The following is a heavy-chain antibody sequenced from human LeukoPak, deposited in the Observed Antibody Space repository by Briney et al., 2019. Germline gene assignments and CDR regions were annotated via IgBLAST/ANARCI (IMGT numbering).Heavy chain of an antibody. V-gene: IGHV3-15*01. CDR1: GFTFNNAW. CDR2: IKSKSDGGTR. CDR3: TTGYGEFDY. J-gene: IGHJ4*02. Sequence: PGGSLRLSCAASGFTFNNAWMSWVRLAPGQGLEWVGRIKSKSDGGTRDYAAPVKARFTISRDDSKNTLYLQMNSLKTEDTGVYYCTTGYGEFDYWGQGTLVTVSS. D-gene: IGHD3-10*01.